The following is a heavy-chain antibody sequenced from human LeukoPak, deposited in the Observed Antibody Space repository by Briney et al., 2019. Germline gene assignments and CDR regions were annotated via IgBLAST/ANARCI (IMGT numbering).Heavy chain of an antibody. CDR3: ARADDRPMVEAFGI. CDR1: DGPNWTLL. D-gene: IGHD5-18*01. V-gene: IGHV4-59*01. CDR2: IYYSGST. Sequence: SETLSHTCSVSDGPNWTLLWSWIGQPPGKGLEWIGFIYYSGSTNYNPSLKSRVTISVDTSKNQFSLRLSSVTAADPAVYYCARADDRPMVEAFGITGQRTTLTLSS. J-gene: IGHJ3*02.